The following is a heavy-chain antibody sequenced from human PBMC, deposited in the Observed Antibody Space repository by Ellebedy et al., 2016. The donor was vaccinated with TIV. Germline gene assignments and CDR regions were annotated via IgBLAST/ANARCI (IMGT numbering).Heavy chain of an antibody. J-gene: IGHJ2*01. D-gene: IGHD1-14*01. CDR2: ISNTGSGT. Sequence: PGGSLRLSCAASGFTFTNYWMHWVHQAPGKGLVWISGISNTGSGTYYADSVRGRFTISRDNAKNTLYLQMSSLTAEDPAVYYCARVSLPSRGLPKTDWYFDLWGRGTLVTVSS. CDR3: ARVSLPSRGLPKTDWYFDL. CDR1: GFTFTNYW. V-gene: IGHV3-74*01.